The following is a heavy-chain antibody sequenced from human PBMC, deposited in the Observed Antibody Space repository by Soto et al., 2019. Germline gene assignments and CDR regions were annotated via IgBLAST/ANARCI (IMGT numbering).Heavy chain of an antibody. CDR3: TISATGSSWAPGWFDP. J-gene: IGHJ5*02. Sequence: GGSLRLSCTASGFTFGDYAMSWFRQAPGKGLEWVGFIRSKAYGGTTEYAASVKGRFTISRDDSKSIAYLQMNSLKTEDTAVYYCTISATGSSWAPGWFDPWGQGTLVTVSS. CDR1: GFTFGDYA. D-gene: IGHD6-13*01. V-gene: IGHV3-49*03. CDR2: IRSKAYGGTT.